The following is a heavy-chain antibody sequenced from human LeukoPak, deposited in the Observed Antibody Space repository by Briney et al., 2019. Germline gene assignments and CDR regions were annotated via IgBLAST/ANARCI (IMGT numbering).Heavy chain of an antibody. J-gene: IGHJ3*02. CDR2: IYYSGST. CDR3: ARGGDYYDSSGYYYAAFDI. V-gene: IGHV4-34*01. Sequence: PSETPSLTCAVYGGSFSGYYWSWIRQPPGKGLEWIGSIYYSGSTYYNPSLKSRVTISVDTSKNQFSLKLSSVTAADTAVYYCARGGDYYDSSGYYYAAFDIWGQGTMVTVSS. D-gene: IGHD3-22*01. CDR1: GGSFSGYY.